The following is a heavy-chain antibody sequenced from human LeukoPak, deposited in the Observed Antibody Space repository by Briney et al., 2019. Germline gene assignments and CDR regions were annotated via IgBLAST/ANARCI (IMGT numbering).Heavy chain of an antibody. J-gene: IGHJ4*02. CDR3: ARFVTTSHYFDY. CDR2: IIPIFGTA. D-gene: IGHD4-11*01. V-gene: IGHV1-69*01. CDR1: GGTFSSYA. Sequence: TSVKVSCKASGGTFSSYAISWVRQAPGQGLEWMGGIIPIFGTANYAQKFQGRVTITADESTSTVYMELSSLRSEDTAVYYCARFVTTSHYFDYWGQGTLVTVSS.